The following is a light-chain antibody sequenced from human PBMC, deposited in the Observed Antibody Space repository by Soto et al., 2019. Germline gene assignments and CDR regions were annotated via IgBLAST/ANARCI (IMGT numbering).Light chain of an antibody. J-gene: IGKJ2*01. CDR3: QQRGNWPPT. CDR1: QRISSS. CDR2: DAS. V-gene: IGKV3-11*01. Sequence: IVLTQSPGTLSFSPGERATLSCRASQRISSSFAWSQQKPGQPPRLLIYDASNRATGIPARFSGSGSGTDFTLTIISLEPEDLAIYYCQQRGNWPPTFGQGTKLAI.